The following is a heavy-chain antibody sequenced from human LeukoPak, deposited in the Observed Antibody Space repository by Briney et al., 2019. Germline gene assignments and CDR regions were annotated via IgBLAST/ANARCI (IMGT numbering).Heavy chain of an antibody. CDR1: GFTFSSYS. V-gene: IGHV3-21*01. D-gene: IGHD6-13*01. CDR2: ISSSSSYI. CDR3: AREILGSSRIFDY. J-gene: IGHJ4*02. Sequence: GGSLRLSCAASGFTFSSYSMNWVRQAPGKGLEWVSSISSSSSYIYYADSVEGRFTISRDNAKNSLYLQMNSLRAEDTAVYYCAREILGSSRIFDYWGQGTLVTVSS.